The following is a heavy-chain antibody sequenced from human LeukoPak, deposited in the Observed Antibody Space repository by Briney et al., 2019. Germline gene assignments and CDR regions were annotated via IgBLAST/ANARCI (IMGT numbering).Heavy chain of an antibody. J-gene: IGHJ2*01. V-gene: IGHV4-38-2*02. CDR1: GYSISSGYY. D-gene: IGHD3-10*01. CDR2: IYHSGST. Sequence: KSSETLSLTCTVSGYSISSGYYWGWIRQPPGKGLEWIGSIYHSGSTYYNPSLKSRVTISVDTSKDQFSLILTSVTAADTAEYYCARHLYYSASAFWYIDLWGRGTLVIVSP. CDR3: ARHLYYSASAFWYIDL.